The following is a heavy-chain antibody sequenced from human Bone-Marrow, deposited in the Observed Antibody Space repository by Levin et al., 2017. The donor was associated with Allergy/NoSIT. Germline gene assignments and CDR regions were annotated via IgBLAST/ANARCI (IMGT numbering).Heavy chain of an antibody. D-gene: IGHD4/OR15-4a*01. J-gene: IGHJ4*02. Sequence: SQTLSLTCAISGDSVSGNSANWNWIRQSPSRGLEWLGRTYYMSKWYNDYAISVRSRISINADTSKNQFSLQLNSVTPEDTAVYYCTRQEHNYGVDFWGQGTLVTVSS. CDR3: TRQEHNYGVDF. CDR1: GDSVSGNSAN. V-gene: IGHV6-1*01. CDR2: TYYMSKWYN.